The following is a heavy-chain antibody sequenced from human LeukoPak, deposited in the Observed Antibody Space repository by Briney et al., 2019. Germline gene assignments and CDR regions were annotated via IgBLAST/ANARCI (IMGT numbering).Heavy chain of an antibody. Sequence: SETLSLTCAVYGGSFSGYYWSWIRQPPGKGLEWIGEINHSGSTNYNPSIKSRVTISVDTSKNQFSLNLTSVTAADTAVYYCARRAYYGSGSFYYYYYGMDVWGQGTTVTVSS. CDR3: ARRAYYGSGSFYYYYYGMDV. CDR1: GGSFSGYY. J-gene: IGHJ6*02. D-gene: IGHD3-10*01. CDR2: INHSGST. V-gene: IGHV4-34*01.